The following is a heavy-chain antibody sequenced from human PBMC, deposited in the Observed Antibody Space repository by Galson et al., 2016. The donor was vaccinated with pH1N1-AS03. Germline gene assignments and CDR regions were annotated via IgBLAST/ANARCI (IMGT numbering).Heavy chain of an antibody. CDR2: IFPGDSDT. CDR3: ARPAHYDSSGRDALDV. D-gene: IGHD3-22*01. Sequence: QSGAEVKKPGDSLKISCKSSGSGFNGYWTGWVRQMPGKGLEWMGIIFPGDSDTRYSPSFQGQVTISADKSTRTTYLQWRRLKASDTAIYYCARPAHYDSSGRDALDVWGQGKMLIVSS. V-gene: IGHV5-51*03. J-gene: IGHJ3*01. CDR1: GSGFNGYW.